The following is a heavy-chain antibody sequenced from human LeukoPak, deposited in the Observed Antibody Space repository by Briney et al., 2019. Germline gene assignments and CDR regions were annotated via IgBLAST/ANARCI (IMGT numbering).Heavy chain of an antibody. D-gene: IGHD3-22*01. CDR1: GYTFTSYG. CDR2: ISAYNGNT. J-gene: IGHJ4*02. V-gene: IGHV1-18*01. Sequence: ASVKVSCKASGYTFTSYGFSWVRQDPAQGLEWMGWISAYNGNTNYAQKLQGRVTMTTDTSTSTAYRELRSLRSDDTAVYYCARDAAYYYDSSGSPYDYWGQGTLVTVSS. CDR3: ARDAAYYYDSSGSPYDY.